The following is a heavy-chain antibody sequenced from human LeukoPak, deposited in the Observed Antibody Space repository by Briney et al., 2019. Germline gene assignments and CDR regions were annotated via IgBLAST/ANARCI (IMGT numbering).Heavy chain of an antibody. CDR3: ARDEVAYSSDAFDI. Sequence: SETLSLTCTVSGGSISSYYWSWIRQPAGKGLEWIGRIYTSGSTNYNPSLKGRVTMSVDTSKNQFSLKLSSVTAADTAVYYCARDEVAYSSDAFDIWGQGTMVTVSS. J-gene: IGHJ3*02. CDR1: GGSISSYY. CDR2: IYTSGST. D-gene: IGHD5-18*01. V-gene: IGHV4-4*07.